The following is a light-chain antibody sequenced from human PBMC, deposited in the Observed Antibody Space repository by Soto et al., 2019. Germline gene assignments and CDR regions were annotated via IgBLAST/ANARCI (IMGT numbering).Light chain of an antibody. J-gene: IGKJ1*01. Sequence: DVQMTQSPSAMSASVGDRVTITCRASQDISRFVAWFQQKPGKAPKVLIYDASSLESGVPSRFSGSGSGTEFSLTISSLQPDDFATYYCQQYNHYWTFGQGTRVEIK. CDR2: DAS. CDR1: QDISRF. V-gene: IGKV1-5*01. CDR3: QQYNHYWT.